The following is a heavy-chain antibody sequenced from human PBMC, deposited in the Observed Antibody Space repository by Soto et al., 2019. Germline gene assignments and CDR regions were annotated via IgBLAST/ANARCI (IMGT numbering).Heavy chain of an antibody. CDR3: ARLVVTDDYYYGMDV. J-gene: IGHJ6*02. CDR1: GYTFTSYG. D-gene: IGHD2-21*01. CDR2: ISAYNGNT. V-gene: IGHV1-18*01. Sequence: ASVKVSCKASGYTFTSYGISWVRQAPGQGLEWMGWISAYNGNTNYAQKLQGRVTMTTDTSTSTAYMELRSLRSDDTAVYYCARLVVTDDYYYGMDVWGQGTTVTVSS.